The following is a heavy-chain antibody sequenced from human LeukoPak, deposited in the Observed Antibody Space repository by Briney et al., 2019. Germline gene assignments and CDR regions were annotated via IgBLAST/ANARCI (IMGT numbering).Heavy chain of an antibody. V-gene: IGHV3-48*01. D-gene: IGHD3-10*01. J-gene: IGHJ5*02. Sequence: GGSLRLSCAASGFTFSSYSMNWVRQAPGKGLEWVSYISSSSSTIYYADSVKGRFTISRDNAKNTLYLQMNGLRAEDTAVYYCARDLYVGSGRNYIAHWGQGALVTVSS. CDR3: ARDLYVGSGRNYIAH. CDR1: GFTFSSYS. CDR2: ISSSSSTI.